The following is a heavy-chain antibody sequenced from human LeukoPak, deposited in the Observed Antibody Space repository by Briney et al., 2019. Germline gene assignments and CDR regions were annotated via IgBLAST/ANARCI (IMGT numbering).Heavy chain of an antibody. D-gene: IGHD5-18*01. CDR2: ISWNSGSI. J-gene: IGHJ3*02. CDR1: GFTFDDYA. CDR3: AKEPKQLWFGAFDI. V-gene: IGHV3-9*01. Sequence: GRSLRLSCAASGFTFDDYAMHWVRQAPGKGLEWVSGISWNSGSISYADSVKGRFTVSRDNAKNSLYLQMNSLRAEDTALYYCAKEPKQLWFGAFDIWGQGTMVTVSS.